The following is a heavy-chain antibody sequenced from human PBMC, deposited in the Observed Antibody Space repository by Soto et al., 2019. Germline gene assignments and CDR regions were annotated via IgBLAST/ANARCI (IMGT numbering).Heavy chain of an antibody. V-gene: IGHV3-23*01. D-gene: IGHD5-12*01. J-gene: IGHJ4*02. CDR1: GFTFSSYA. CDR3: ARDRGYSCYEREVFDF. Sequence: EVQLLQSGGGLVQPGGSLRLSCVASGFTFSSYARNWVRQAPGKGPEWVSSISATGGSAYYADSVKGRFTISRDNSKNTLFLQMDSLRADDTVVYYCARDRGYSCYEREVFDFWGQGTLVTVSS. CDR2: ISATGGSA.